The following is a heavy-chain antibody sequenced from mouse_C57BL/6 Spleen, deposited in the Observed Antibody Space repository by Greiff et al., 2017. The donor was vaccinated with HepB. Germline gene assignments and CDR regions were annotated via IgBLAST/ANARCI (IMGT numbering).Heavy chain of an antibody. CDR1: GYSITSGYY. D-gene: IGHD2-1*01. V-gene: IGHV3-6*01. CDR2: ISYDGSN. J-gene: IGHJ2*01. Sequence: VQLQESGPGLVKPSQSLSLTCSVTGYSITSGYYWNWIRQFPGNKLEWMGYISYDGSNNYNPSLKNRISITRDTSKNQFFLKLNSVTTEDTATYYCARGEDLPDYWGQGTTLTVSS. CDR3: ARGEDLPDY.